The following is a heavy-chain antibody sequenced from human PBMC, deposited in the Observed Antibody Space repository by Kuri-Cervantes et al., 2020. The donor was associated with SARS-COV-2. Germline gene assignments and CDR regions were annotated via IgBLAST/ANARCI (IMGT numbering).Heavy chain of an antibody. CDR2: IYYSGST. CDR1: GGSISTYY. CDR3: ARESNYSHYYGTEV. Sequence: SETLSLTCTVSGGSISTYYWSWIRQPPGKGLEWIGYIYYSGSTTYNPSLKSRVTISVDTSKNQFSLELDSVTAADTAVYYCARESNYSHYYGTEVWGQGTTVTDSS. V-gene: IGHV4-59*01. J-gene: IGHJ6*02.